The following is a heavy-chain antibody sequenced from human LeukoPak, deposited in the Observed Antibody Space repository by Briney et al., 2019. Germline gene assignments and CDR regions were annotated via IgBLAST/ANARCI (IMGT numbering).Heavy chain of an antibody. CDR2: ISGSGGST. V-gene: IGHV3-23*01. CDR3: AKDANYGSGSYIDNWFDP. Sequence: GGSLRLSCAASGFTFSSYAMSWVRQAPGKGLEWVSAISGSGGSTYYADSVKGRFTISRDNAKNSLYLQMNSLRAEDTALYYCAKDANYGSGSYIDNWFDPWGQGTLVTVSS. CDR1: GFTFSSYA. J-gene: IGHJ5*02. D-gene: IGHD3-10*01.